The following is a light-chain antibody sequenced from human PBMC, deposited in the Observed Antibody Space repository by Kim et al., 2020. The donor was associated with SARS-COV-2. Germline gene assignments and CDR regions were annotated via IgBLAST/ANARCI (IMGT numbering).Light chain of an antibody. V-gene: IGLV3-21*04. CDR2: YDS. CDR1: DIGSKS. J-gene: IGLJ1*01. Sequence: PGETARITCRGTDIGSKSVHCYQQKPGQAPVLVIYYDSDRPSGIPERFSGSNSGNTATLTISRVEAGDEADYYCQVWDSSSDHPYVFGTGTKVTVL. CDR3: QVWDSSSDHPYV.